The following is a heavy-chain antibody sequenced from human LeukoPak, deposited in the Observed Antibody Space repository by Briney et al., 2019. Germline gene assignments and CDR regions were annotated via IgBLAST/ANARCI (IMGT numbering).Heavy chain of an antibody. V-gene: IGHV1-3*01. D-gene: IGHD3-10*01. CDR1: GYTFTSYA. J-gene: IGHJ4*02. Sequence: ASVKVSCKASGYTFTSYAMHWVRQAPGQRLEWMGWINAGNGNTKYSQKFQGRVTITRDTSASTAYMELSSLRSEDTAVYYCARLSGLRRTFDYWGQGTLVTVSS. CDR3: ARLSGLRRTFDY. CDR2: INAGNGNT.